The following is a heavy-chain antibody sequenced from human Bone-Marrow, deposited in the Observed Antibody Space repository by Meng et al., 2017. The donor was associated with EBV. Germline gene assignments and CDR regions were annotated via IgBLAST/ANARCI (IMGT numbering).Heavy chain of an antibody. Sequence: QVQLQQWGAGLLKSSETLSLPCAVYGGSFRGYYWSWIRQPPGKGLEWIGEINHSGSTNYNPSLKSRVTISVDTSKKQFSLKMSSVTAADTAVYYCARGRTISGHYPGDYWGQGTLVTVSS. J-gene: IGHJ4*02. CDR1: GGSFRGYY. D-gene: IGHD3-9*01. CDR3: ARGRTISGHYPGDY. V-gene: IGHV4-34*01. CDR2: INHSGST.